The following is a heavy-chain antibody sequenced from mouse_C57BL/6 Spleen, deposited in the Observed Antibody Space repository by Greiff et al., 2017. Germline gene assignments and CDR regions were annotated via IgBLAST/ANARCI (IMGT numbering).Heavy chain of an antibody. D-gene: IGHD1-1*01. J-gene: IGHJ1*03. CDR2: ISYSGST. CDR1: GYSITSGYD. Sequence: EVQGVESGPGMVKPSQSLSLTCTVTGYSITSGYDWHWIRHFPGNKLEWMGYISYSGSTNYNPSLKSRISITHDTSKNHFFLKLNSVTTEDTATYYCARDGVFITTVVATPGYFDVWGTGTTVTVSS. CDR3: ARDGVFITTVVATPGYFDV. V-gene: IGHV3-1*01.